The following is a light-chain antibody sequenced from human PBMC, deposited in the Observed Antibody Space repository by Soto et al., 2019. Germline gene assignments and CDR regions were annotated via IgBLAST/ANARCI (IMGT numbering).Light chain of an antibody. CDR3: QQYTRWPLT. CDR2: GAS. V-gene: IGKV3-15*01. J-gene: IGKJ4*01. Sequence: EIVMTQSPATLSVSPGERAALSCRASQSVSSNLAWYQQKPGQAPSLLVYGASTRATGTLARFSGSGSGTEFTLTLSSLQSEDFAVYYCQQYTRWPLTFGGGTKVEIK. CDR1: QSVSSN.